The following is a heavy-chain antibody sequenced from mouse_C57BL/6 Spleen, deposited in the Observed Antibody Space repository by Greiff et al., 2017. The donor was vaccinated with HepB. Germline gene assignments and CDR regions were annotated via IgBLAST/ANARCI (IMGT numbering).Heavy chain of an antibody. CDR1: GFTFSDYG. J-gene: IGHJ2*01. CDR3: ARPGGAQAYFDY. Sequence: EVNVVESGGGLVKPGGSLKLSCAASGFTFSDYGMHWVRQAPEKGLEWVAYISSGSSTIYYADTVKGRFTISRDNAKNTLFLQMTSLRSEDTAMYYCARPGGAQAYFDYWGQGTTLTVSS. D-gene: IGHD3-2*02. V-gene: IGHV5-17*01. CDR2: ISSGSSTI.